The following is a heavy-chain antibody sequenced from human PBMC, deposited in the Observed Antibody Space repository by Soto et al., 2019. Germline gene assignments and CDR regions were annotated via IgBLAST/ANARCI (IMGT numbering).Heavy chain of an antibody. CDR2: ISSSGSTI. Sequence: GGSLRLSCVASGFTFSDYYMSWIRQAPGKGLEWVSYISSSGSTIYYADSVKGRFTISRDNAKNSLYLQMNSLRAEDTAVYYCVGSGSAYAFDIWGQGTMVTVSS. CDR3: VGSGSAYAFDI. V-gene: IGHV3-11*01. CDR1: GFTFSDYY. D-gene: IGHD3-10*01. J-gene: IGHJ3*02.